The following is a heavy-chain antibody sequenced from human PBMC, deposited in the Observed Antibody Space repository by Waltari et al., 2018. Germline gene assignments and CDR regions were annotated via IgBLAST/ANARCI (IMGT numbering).Heavy chain of an antibody. D-gene: IGHD7-27*01. CDR3: AREAALGHAFDI. Sequence: QVQLVQSGAEVKKPGASVKVSCKASGYTFTSYGISWVRRAPGQGLEWMGWSSAYNGNTNYAQKLQGRVTMTTDTATSTAYMELRGLRSDDTAVYYCAREAALGHAFDIWGQGTMVTVSS. CDR2: SSAYNGNT. V-gene: IGHV1-18*01. J-gene: IGHJ3*02. CDR1: GYTFTSYG.